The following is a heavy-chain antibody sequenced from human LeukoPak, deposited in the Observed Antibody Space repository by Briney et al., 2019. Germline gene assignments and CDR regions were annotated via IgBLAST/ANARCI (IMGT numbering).Heavy chain of an antibody. CDR3: AKDGVGATSLDC. Sequence: GGSLRLSCAASGFTFSNFDMSWVRQAPGKGLEWVSGINNSGSRTYHADSVKGRFTISRDNSKNTLYLQMNSLRAEDTAVYYCAKDGVGATSLDCWGQGTLVTVSS. CDR2: INNSGSRT. J-gene: IGHJ4*02. CDR1: GFTFSNFD. V-gene: IGHV3-23*01. D-gene: IGHD1-26*01.